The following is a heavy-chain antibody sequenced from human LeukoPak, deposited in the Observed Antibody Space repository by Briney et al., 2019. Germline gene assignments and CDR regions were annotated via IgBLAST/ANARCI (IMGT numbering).Heavy chain of an antibody. CDR3: ARDSRSYYMDV. V-gene: IGHV3-21*01. CDR1: GFIFSSYS. J-gene: IGHJ6*03. Sequence: GGSLRLSCAASGFIFSSYSMNWVRQAPGKGLEWVSSISSSSSYIYYADSVKGRFTISRDNAKNSLYLQMNSLRAEDTAVYYCARDSRSYYMDVWGKGTTVTVSS. CDR2: ISSSSSYI.